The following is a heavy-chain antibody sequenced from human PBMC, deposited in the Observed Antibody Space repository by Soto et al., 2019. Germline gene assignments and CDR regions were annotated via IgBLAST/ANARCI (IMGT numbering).Heavy chain of an antibody. Sequence: QVQLVQSGAEVKKPGSSVKVSCKASGGTFSSYTISWVRQAPGQGLEWMGRIIPILGIANYAQKFQGRVTITADKSTNTAYMELSSLGSEDTAFYYCAREGIGVSSGGSCYHWYFDLWGRGTLVTVSS. J-gene: IGHJ2*01. CDR2: IIPILGIA. V-gene: IGHV1-69*08. D-gene: IGHD2-15*01. CDR1: GGTFSSYT. CDR3: AREGIGVSSGGSCYHWYFDL.